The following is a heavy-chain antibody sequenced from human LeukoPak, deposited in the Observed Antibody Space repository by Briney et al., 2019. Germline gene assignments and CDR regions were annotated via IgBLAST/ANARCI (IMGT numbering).Heavy chain of an antibody. CDR3: ANLNCGGDCAAFDY. D-gene: IGHD2-21*02. CDR2: ISYDGSNK. Sequence: GRPLRLSCAASGFTFSSYGMHWVRQAPGKGLEWVAVISYDGSNKYYAGSVKGRFTISRDNSKNTLYLQMNSLRAEDTAVYYCANLNCGGDCAAFDYWGQGTLVTVSS. J-gene: IGHJ4*02. V-gene: IGHV3-30*18. CDR1: GFTFSSYG.